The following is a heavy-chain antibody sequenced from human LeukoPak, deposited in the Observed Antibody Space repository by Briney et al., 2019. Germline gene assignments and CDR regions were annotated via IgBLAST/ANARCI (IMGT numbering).Heavy chain of an antibody. V-gene: IGHV3-30*02. CDR3: ARSPHEEGIVPAAKDC. Sequence: GGSLRLSCAASGFTFSSYGMHWVRQAPGKGLEWVAFLRSDGSNKYYADSVKGRSTISRDNYNNTLYLQTNSLRAEDTAVYYCARSPHEEGIVPAAKDCWGQGTLVTVSS. CDR2: LRSDGSNK. D-gene: IGHD2-2*01. CDR1: GFTFSSYG. J-gene: IGHJ4*02.